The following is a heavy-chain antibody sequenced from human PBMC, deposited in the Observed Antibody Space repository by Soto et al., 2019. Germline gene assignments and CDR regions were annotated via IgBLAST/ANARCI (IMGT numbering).Heavy chain of an antibody. J-gene: IGHJ4*02. D-gene: IGHD3-9*01. CDR3: AISFQYDYTGSYSDY. CDR1: GGSFSGYY. V-gene: IGHV4-34*01. Sequence: SETLSLTCTAYGGSFSGYYWSWIRQPPGKGLEWIGEINHSGSTNYSPSLESRVTISVDTSKNHFSLNLTSVTAADTALYYCAISFQYDYTGSYSDYWGQGTLVTVSS. CDR2: INHSGST.